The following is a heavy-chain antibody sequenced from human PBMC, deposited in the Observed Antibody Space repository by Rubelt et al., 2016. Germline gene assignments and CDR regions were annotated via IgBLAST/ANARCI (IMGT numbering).Heavy chain of an antibody. CDR2: INPSGVVA. CDR3: PGLKSCGLDY. J-gene: IGHJ4*02. Sequence: QVQLVQSGAEVKKPGASVRVSCKASGYTFTSYHTHWVRQAPVQGLEWMGVINPSGVVAHYAQKFQGGVSLTRETTRTPVYMELGSRGSDDRAGYSCPGLKSCGLDYWGQGTLVTVSS. V-gene: IGHV1-46*01. CDR1: GYTFTSYH. D-gene: IGHD6-19*01.